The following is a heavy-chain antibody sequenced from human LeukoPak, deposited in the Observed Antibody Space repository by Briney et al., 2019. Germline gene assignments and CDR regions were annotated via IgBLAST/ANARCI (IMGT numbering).Heavy chain of an antibody. CDR2: IKQDGSEK. CDR3: ARTYYYDSSGYYPPWAFDI. Sequence: GGSLRLSCAASGFTFSSYWMSWVRQAPGKGLEWVANIKQDGSEKYYVDSVKGRSTISRDNAKNSLYLQMNSLRAEDTAVYYCARTYYYDSSGYYPPWAFDIWGQGTMVTVSS. D-gene: IGHD3-22*01. V-gene: IGHV3-7*04. CDR1: GFTFSSYW. J-gene: IGHJ3*02.